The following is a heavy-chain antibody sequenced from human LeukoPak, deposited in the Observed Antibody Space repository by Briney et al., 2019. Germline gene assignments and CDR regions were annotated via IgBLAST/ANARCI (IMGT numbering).Heavy chain of an antibody. CDR1: GSTVSSNY. V-gene: IGHV3-66*01. Sequence: GGSLRLSCAASGSTVSSNYMSWVRQAPGKGLEWVSVIYSGGSTYYADSVKGRFTISRDNSKNTLYLQMNSLRAEDTAVYYCAREGGASSGYTGVDYWGQGTLVTVSS. CDR2: IYSGGST. J-gene: IGHJ4*02. D-gene: IGHD3-22*01. CDR3: AREGGASSGYTGVDY.